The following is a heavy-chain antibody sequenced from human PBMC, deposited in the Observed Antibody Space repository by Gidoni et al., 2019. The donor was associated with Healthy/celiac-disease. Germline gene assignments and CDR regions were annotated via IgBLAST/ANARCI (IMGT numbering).Heavy chain of an antibody. D-gene: IGHD3-16*01. CDR2: IYPGDSDT. V-gene: IGHV5-51*01. Sequence: EVQLVQSGAEVKKPGESLKISCKGSGYSFTSYWIGWVRQMPGKGLEWMGIIYPGDSDTRYSPSFQGQVTISADKSISTAYLQWSSLKASDTAMYYCAGSTVVPLGGMPPPLNWGQGTLVTVSS. CDR3: AGSTVVPLGGMPPPLN. CDR1: GYSFTSYW. J-gene: IGHJ4*02.